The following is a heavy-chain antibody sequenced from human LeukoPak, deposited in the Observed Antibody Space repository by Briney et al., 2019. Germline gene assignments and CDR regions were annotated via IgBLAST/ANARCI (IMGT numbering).Heavy chain of an antibody. D-gene: IGHD3-10*01. V-gene: IGHV4-39*07. J-gene: IGHJ4*02. CDR1: GGSISSSSYY. CDR3: ARELRITRVRGVYDY. CDR2: IYYSGST. Sequence: SETLSLTCTVSGGSISSSSYYWGWIRQPPGKGLEWIGSIYYSGSTYYNPSLKSRVTISVDTSKNQFSLKLSSVTAADTAVYYYARELRITRVRGVYDYWGQGTLVTVSS.